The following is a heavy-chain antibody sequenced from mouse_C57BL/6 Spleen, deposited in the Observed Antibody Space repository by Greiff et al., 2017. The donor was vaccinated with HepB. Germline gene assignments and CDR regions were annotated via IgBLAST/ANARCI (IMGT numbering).Heavy chain of an antibody. D-gene: IGHD2-12*01. J-gene: IGHJ3*01. V-gene: IGHV1-82*01. CDR1: GYAFSSSW. Sequence: QVQLQQSGPELVKPGASVKISCKASGYAFSSSWMNWVKQRPGKGLEWIGRIYPGDGDTNYNGKFKGKATLTADKSSSTAYMQLSSLTSEDSAVYFCARYCYDGSSWGQGTLVTVSA. CDR2: IYPGDGDT. CDR3: ARYCYDGSS.